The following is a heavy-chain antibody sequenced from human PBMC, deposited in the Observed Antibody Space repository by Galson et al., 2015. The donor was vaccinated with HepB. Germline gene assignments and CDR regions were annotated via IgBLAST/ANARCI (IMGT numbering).Heavy chain of an antibody. CDR3: ARALYGDDLDL. Sequence: SLRLSCAASGFTFSAYSVNWGRQAPGKGLEWVSSISSYSTYTYHTDSVKGRFTISRDNAKNSSTLQMNSLRVEDTAVYYCARALYGDDLDLWRQGALVTVSS. V-gene: IGHV3-21*06. D-gene: IGHD4-17*01. J-gene: IGHJ5*02. CDR2: ISSYSTYT. CDR1: GFTFSAYS.